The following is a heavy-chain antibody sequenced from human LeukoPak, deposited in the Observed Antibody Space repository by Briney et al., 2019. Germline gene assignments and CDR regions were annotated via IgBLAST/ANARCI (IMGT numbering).Heavy chain of an antibody. Sequence: SETLSLTCTVSDSISSNSYYWGWIRQPPGKGLEWIGSIYYSGSTYYNPSLKSRLTISVDMSKNQFSLKLGSVTAADTAVYYCARDGGTTSNPSHDTFAIWGQGTMVAVSS. V-gene: IGHV4-39*07. CDR1: DSISSNSYY. J-gene: IGHJ3*02. CDR2: IYYSGST. CDR3: ARDGGTTSNPSHDTFAI. D-gene: IGHD4-11*01.